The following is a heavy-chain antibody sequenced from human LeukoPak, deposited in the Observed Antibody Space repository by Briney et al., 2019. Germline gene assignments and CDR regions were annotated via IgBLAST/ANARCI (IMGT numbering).Heavy chain of an antibody. D-gene: IGHD3-10*01. CDR2: ISYDGSSK. CDR3: AKDLSRFDYGSGSYYSDYFDY. J-gene: IGHJ4*02. V-gene: IGHV3-30*18. CDR1: GFTFSSYG. Sequence: GGSLRLSCAASGFTFSSYGMHWVRQAPGKGLEWVAVISYDGSSKYYADSVRGRFTISRDNSKNTLYLQMNSLRAEDTAVYYCAKDLSRFDYGSGSYYSDYFDYWGQGTLVTVSS.